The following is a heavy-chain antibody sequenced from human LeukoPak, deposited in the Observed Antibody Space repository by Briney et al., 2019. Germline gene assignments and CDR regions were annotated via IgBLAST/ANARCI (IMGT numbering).Heavy chain of an antibody. J-gene: IGHJ4*02. CDR1: GGTFSSYA. D-gene: IGHD3-22*01. CDR2: IIPIFGTA. CDR3: VLTYDSSGYHDY. Sequence: ASVKVSCKASGGTFSSYAISWVRQAPGQGLEWMGRIIPIFGTANYAQKFQGRVTITTDESTSTAYMELSSLRSEDTAVYYCVLTYDSSGYHDYWGQGTLVTVSS. V-gene: IGHV1-69*05.